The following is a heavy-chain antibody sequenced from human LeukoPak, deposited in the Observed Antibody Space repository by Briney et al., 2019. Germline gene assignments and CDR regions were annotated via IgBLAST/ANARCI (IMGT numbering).Heavy chain of an antibody. D-gene: IGHD3-22*01. CDR2: INHIGSA. V-gene: IGHV4-34*01. J-gene: IGHJ4*02. Sequence: SETLSLTCAVSGGSFSGFYWSWIRQPPGKGLEWIGEINHIGSANYNPSLTGRVTIAVDTSKNQFSLKLSSVTAADTAVYYCARGQFTMIVSNYFDYWGQGTLVTVSS. CDR1: GGSFSGFY. CDR3: ARGQFTMIVSNYFDY.